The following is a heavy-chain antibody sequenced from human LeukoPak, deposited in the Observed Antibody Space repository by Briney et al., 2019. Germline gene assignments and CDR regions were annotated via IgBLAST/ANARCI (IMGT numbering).Heavy chain of an antibody. CDR1: GYTFTSYD. J-gene: IGHJ6*02. CDR2: IIPILGIA. V-gene: IGHV1-69*04. CDR3: ASTTVTTFIYYYYYGMDV. D-gene: IGHD4-17*01. Sequence: GASVKVSCKASGYTFTSYDINWVRQAPGQGLEWMGRIIPILGIANYAQKFQGRVTITADKSTSTAYMELSSLRSEDTAVYYCASTTVTTFIYYYYYGMDVWGQGTTVTVSS.